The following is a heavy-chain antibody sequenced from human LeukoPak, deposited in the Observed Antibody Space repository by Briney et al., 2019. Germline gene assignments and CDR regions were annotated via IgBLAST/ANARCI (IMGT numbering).Heavy chain of an antibody. D-gene: IGHD3-22*01. CDR1: GFTFDDYA. CDR2: ISGSGGST. V-gene: IGHV3-23*01. J-gene: IGHJ4*02. CDR3: AKDLVVITPAYFDY. Sequence: RTGGSLRLSCAVSGFTFDDYAMHWVRQAPGKGLEWVSAISGSGGSTYYADSVKGRFTISRDNSKNTLYLQMNSLRAEDTAVYYCAKDLVVITPAYFDYWGQGTLVTVSS.